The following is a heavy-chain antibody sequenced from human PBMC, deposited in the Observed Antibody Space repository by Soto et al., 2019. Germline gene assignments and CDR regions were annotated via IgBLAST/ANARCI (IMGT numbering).Heavy chain of an antibody. J-gene: IGHJ3*02. CDR2: INPSGGST. CDR3: ARDKGDNWTPGAFDI. D-gene: IGHD1-20*01. V-gene: IGHV1-46*03. CDR1: GYTFTSYY. Sequence: ASVKVSCKASGYTFTSYYMHWVRQAPGQGLEWMGIINPSGGSTSYAQKFQGRVTMTRDTSTSTVYMELSSLRSEDTAVYYCARDKGDNWTPGAFDIWGQGTMVTVSS.